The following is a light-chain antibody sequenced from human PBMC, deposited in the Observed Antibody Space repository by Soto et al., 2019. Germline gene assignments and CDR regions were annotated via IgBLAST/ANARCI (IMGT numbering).Light chain of an antibody. CDR2: KAS. CDR1: QTISSW. V-gene: IGKV1-5*03. CDR3: QHYNSYSEA. Sequence: DFQMTQSPSTLSGSVADRLTITSRASQTISSWLAWYQQKPGKAPKLLIYKASTLKSGVPSRFSGSGSGTEFTLTISSLQPDDFATYYCQHYNSYSEAFGQGTKVDIK. J-gene: IGKJ1*01.